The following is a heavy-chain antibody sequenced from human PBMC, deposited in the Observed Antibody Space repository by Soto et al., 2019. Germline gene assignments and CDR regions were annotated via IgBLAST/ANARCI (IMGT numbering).Heavy chain of an antibody. CDR3: ARVEAVAGLYNYHGLDV. CDR2: IVLIFGTT. CDR1: GGTFSNYA. J-gene: IGHJ6*02. D-gene: IGHD6-19*01. Sequence: QVQLVQSGAEVKKPGSSVKVSCKVSGGTFSNYAIDWVRLAPGHGLEWMGGIVLIFGTTYYTQKFQGRATIIADDSTTTAYLEMSSLRCEDTAIYYCARVEAVAGLYNYHGLDVWGQGTAVTVSS. V-gene: IGHV1-69*12.